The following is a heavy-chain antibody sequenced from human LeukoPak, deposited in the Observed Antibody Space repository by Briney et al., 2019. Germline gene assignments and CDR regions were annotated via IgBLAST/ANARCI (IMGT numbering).Heavy chain of an antibody. CDR2: IRYDGNNK. Sequence: PGGSLRLSCTASGFTFSSTGMHWVRQAPGKGLEWVSYIRYDGNNKYYGDSVKGRLTVSRDNSKNTLYLQMNSLRVEDTAVYYCARTYNPDYWGQGTPVTVSS. CDR3: ARTYNPDY. V-gene: IGHV3-30*02. D-gene: IGHD1-14*01. CDR1: GFTFSSTG. J-gene: IGHJ4*02.